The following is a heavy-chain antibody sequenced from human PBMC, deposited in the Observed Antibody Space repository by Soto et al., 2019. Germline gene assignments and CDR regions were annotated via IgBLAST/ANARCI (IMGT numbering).Heavy chain of an antibody. CDR3: ARDRRIAAGTGYYYGMDV. V-gene: IGHV3-21*01. Sequence: PGGSLRLSCAASGFTFSSYSMNWVRQAPGRGLEWVSSISSSSSYIYYADSVKGRFTISRDNAKNSLYLQMNSLRAEDTAVYYCARDRRIAAGTGYYYGMDVWGQGTTVTVSS. D-gene: IGHD6-13*01. CDR2: ISSSSSYI. CDR1: GFTFSSYS. J-gene: IGHJ6*02.